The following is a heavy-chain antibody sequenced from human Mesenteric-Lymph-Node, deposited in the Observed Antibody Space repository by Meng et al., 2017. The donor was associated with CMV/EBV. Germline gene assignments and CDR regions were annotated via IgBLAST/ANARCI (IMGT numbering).Heavy chain of an antibody. CDR3: ARENSWYSYAMAV. D-gene: IGHD6-13*01. J-gene: IGHJ6*02. V-gene: IGHV3-48*03. CDR2: ISDSGRTI. CDR1: GGSISSYS. Sequence: GGSLRLSCTVSGGSISSYSWNWVRQAPGKGLEWVSYISDSGRTIYYVDSVKGRFTISRDNAKNSLYLQMNSLRAEDTAVYYCARENSWYSYAMAVWGQGTTVTVSS.